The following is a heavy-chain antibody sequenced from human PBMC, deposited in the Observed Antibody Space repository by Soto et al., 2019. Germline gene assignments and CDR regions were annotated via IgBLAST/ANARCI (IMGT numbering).Heavy chain of an antibody. Sequence: ASVKVSCKASGYTFTSYYMHWVRQAPGQGLEWMGIINPSGGSTSYAQKFQGRVTMTRDTSTSTSYLELRGLTSDDTAVYYCTKDPNFDDIYTGYSVKALGGKGPPAPVSS. CDR2: INPSGGST. CDR1: GYTFTSYY. CDR3: TKDPNFDDIYTGYSVKAL. D-gene: IGHD3-9*01. J-gene: IGHJ4*02. V-gene: IGHV1-46*01.